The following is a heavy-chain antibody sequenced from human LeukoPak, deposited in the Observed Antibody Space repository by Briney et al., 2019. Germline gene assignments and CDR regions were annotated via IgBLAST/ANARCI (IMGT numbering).Heavy chain of an antibody. CDR1: GFTFDDYA. D-gene: IGHD2-2*01. CDR3: AKDSSSTSWGGYYYYYYMDV. V-gene: IGHV3-9*01. Sequence: GGSLRLSCAASGFTFDDYAMHWVRQAPGKGLEWVSGISWNSGSIGYADSVKGRFTISRDNAKNSLYLQMNSLRAEDTALYYCAKDSSSTSWGGYYYYYYMDVWGKGTTVTVSS. J-gene: IGHJ6*03. CDR2: ISWNSGSI.